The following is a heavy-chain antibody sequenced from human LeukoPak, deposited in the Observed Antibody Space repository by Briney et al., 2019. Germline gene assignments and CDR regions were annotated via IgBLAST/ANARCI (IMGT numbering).Heavy chain of an antibody. CDR3: ARDRYSSSWYWFDP. D-gene: IGHD6-13*01. V-gene: IGHV3-21*01. J-gene: IGHJ5*02. CDR2: ISSSSSYI. CDR1: GFTFSSYS. Sequence: PGGSLRLSCAASGFTFSSYSMNWVRQAPGKGLEWVSSISSSSSYIYYADSVKGRFTISRDNAKNTLYLQMNSLRAEDTAVYYCARDRYSSSWYWFDPWGQGTLVTVSS.